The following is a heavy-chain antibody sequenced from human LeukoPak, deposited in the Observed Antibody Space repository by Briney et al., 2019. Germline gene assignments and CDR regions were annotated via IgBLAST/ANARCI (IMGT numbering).Heavy chain of an antibody. CDR1: GFTFSSYS. Sequence: GGSLRLSCAASGFTFSSYSMNWVRQAPGKGLEWVSFISSSSSYIYYADSVKGRFTISRDNAKNSLYLQMNSLRAEDTAVYYCARDFGEGQAAAGKGGNYWGQGTLVTVSS. CDR2: ISSSSSYI. J-gene: IGHJ4*02. V-gene: IGHV3-21*01. CDR3: ARDFGEGQAAAGKGGNY. D-gene: IGHD6-13*01.